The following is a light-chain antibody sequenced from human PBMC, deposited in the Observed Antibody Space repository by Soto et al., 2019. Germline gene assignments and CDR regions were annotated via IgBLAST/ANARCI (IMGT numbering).Light chain of an antibody. CDR1: QTINTY. V-gene: IGKV1-39*01. CDR3: QQSSNTPYT. CDR2: TAS. J-gene: IGKJ2*01. Sequence: DIQMTQSPSSLSASVGDRVTITCRASQTINTYLNWYQQNPGKAPELLISTASNLQSGVPSRFSGSGSGTDFTLTISSLQPEDFATYYCQQSSNTPYTFGQGTKLEIK.